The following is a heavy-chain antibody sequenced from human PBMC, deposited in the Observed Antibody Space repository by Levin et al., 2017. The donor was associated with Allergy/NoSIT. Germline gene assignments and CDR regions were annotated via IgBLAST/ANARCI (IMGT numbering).Heavy chain of an antibody. CDR3: ARDKSGNYFSFES. D-gene: IGHD1-26*01. J-gene: IGHJ4*02. CDR2: IPHSGST. Sequence: PSETLSLTCNVSYASTNNNFWSWIRQPPGKGLEWIGYIPHSGSTNYNPSLKSRVTISLDTSKNPISLRLISVTAADAAIYYCARDKSGNYFSFESWGEGTLVAVSS. CDR1: YASTNNNF. V-gene: IGHV4-59*01.